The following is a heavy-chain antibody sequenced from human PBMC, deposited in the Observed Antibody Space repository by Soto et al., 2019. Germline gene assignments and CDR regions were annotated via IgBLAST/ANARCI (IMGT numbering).Heavy chain of an antibody. CDR2: TYYRSKWYN. D-gene: IGHD6-13*01. CDR1: GGSVSSNDAT. J-gene: IGHJ4*02. CDR3: VRLIGNSWLDY. V-gene: IGHV6-1*01. Sequence: SQTLSLTCVLSGGSVSSNDATWGWIRQSPSRGLEWLGRTYYRSKWYNDYAVSVKSRITINPDTSKNQISLQLNSVTPEDTAVYYCVRLIGNSWLDYWGQGTLVPSPQ.